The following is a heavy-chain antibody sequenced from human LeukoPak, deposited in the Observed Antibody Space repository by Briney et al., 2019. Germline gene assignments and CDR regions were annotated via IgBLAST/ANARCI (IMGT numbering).Heavy chain of an antibody. CDR3: TRRHDTAMVKGYYYYGMDV. D-gene: IGHD5-18*01. Sequence: GGSLRLSCAASGFTFSGSAMHWVRQASGKGLEWVGRIRSRANSYATAYAASVKGRFTISRDDSKNTAYLQMNSLKTEDTAVYYCTRRHDTAMVKGYYYYGMDVWGQGTTVTVSS. CDR1: GFTFSGSA. CDR2: IRSRANSYAT. J-gene: IGHJ6*02. V-gene: IGHV3-73*01.